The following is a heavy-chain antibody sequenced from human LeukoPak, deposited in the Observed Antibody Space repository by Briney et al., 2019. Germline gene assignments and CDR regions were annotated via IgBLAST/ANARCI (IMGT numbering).Heavy chain of an antibody. CDR2: MHYSGNT. Sequence: SETLSLTCTVSGGSISSSSYYWGWIRQPPGKGLEWIGSMHYSGNTYYNPSRKSRVTISVDTSKNQFSLKLRSVTAADTAVYYCARQKTGTTRNGVVPAPYFDYWGQGTLVTVSS. CDR3: ARQKTGTTRNGVVPAPYFDY. CDR1: GGSISSSSYY. V-gene: IGHV4-39*01. J-gene: IGHJ4*02. D-gene: IGHD2-2*01.